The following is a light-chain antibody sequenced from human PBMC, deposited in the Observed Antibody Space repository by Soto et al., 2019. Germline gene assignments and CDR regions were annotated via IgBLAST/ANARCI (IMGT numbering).Light chain of an antibody. CDR3: QQLYTYPLT. J-gene: IGKJ4*01. CDR1: QGVNSY. Sequence: DIQLTQSPSFLSASVGDRVTVTCRASQGVNSYLAWYQQKPGKAPQLLIYNASTLQSGVPSRFSGSGSGTEFTLTITSLQPEDFAAYYCQQLYTYPLTFGGGTKVEIK. V-gene: IGKV1-9*01. CDR2: NAS.